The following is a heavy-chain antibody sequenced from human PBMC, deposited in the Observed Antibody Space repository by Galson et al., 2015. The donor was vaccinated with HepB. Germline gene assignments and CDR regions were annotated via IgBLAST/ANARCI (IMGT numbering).Heavy chain of an antibody. CDR3: ARDPARDCSSTSCYVGYYGMDV. J-gene: IGHJ6*02. V-gene: IGHV1-46*01. CDR1: GYTFTSYY. D-gene: IGHD2-2*01. CDR2: INPSGGST. Sequence: SVKVSCKASGYTFTSYYMHWVRQAPGQGLEWMGIINPSGGSTSYAQKFQGRVTMTRDTSTSTVYMELSSLRSEDTAVYYCARDPARDCSSTSCYVGYYGMDVWGQGTTVTVSS.